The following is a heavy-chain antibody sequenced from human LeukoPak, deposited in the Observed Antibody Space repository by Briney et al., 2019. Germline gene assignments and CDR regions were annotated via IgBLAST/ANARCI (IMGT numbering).Heavy chain of an antibody. J-gene: IGHJ4*02. V-gene: IGHV3-30-3*01. CDR2: ISYDGSNK. Sequence: GGSLRLSCAASGFTFSSYAMHWVRQAPGKGLEWVAVISYDGSNKYYAGSVKGRFTISRDNAKNTLYLQMNSLRAEDTAVYYCARADILTGPDYWGQGTLVTVSS. CDR3: ARADILTGPDY. CDR1: GFTFSSYA. D-gene: IGHD3-9*01.